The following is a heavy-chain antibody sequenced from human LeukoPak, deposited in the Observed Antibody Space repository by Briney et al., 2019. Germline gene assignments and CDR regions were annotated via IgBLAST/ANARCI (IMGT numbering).Heavy chain of an antibody. J-gene: IGHJ4*02. CDR2: VNHRGST. CDR3: ARGTYYDSSGYIDY. CDR1: GGSFSAYY. D-gene: IGHD3-22*01. V-gene: IGHV4-34*01. Sequence: SETLSLTCGVYGGSFSAYYWSWIRQPPGKGLEWIGEVNHRGSTNYNPSLKSRVTISVDTSKNQFSLKLSSVTAAETAVYYCARGTYYDSSGYIDYWGQGTLVTVSS.